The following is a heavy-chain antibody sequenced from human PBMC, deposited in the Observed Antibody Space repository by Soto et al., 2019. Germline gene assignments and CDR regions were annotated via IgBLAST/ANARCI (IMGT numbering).Heavy chain of an antibody. V-gene: IGHV1-2*02. CDR1: GYMFTGFY. J-gene: IGHJ4*02. D-gene: IGHD2-21*01. Sequence: ASVNVSCKTSGYMFTGFYIHWVRQAPGQGLEWMGWINPNSGGSNYSQNFQGRVTMTRDTSISTVYLELRRLRSDDTAVYYCARDRSLAYCGGGCYSLFDSWGQGTLVTVSS. CDR2: INPNSGGS. CDR3: ARDRSLAYCGGGCYSLFDS.